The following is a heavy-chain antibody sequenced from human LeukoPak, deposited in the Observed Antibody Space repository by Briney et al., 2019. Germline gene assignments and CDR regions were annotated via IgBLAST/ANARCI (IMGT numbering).Heavy chain of an antibody. Sequence: PSETLSLTCTASGGSISTYYWSWIRQPPGKGLEWIGYIYYTGSTNYNPSLQSRVTISVDMSKSQFSLRLSSVTAADTAVYYCARDRSSYFDYWGQGTLVTVSS. V-gene: IGHV4-59*08. CDR2: IYYTGST. CDR3: ARDRSSYFDY. J-gene: IGHJ4*02. CDR1: GGSISTYY. D-gene: IGHD1-14*01.